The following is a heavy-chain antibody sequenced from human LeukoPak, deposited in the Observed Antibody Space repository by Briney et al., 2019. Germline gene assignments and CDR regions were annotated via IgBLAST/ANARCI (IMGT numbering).Heavy chain of an antibody. J-gene: IGHJ4*02. V-gene: IGHV3-15*01. CDR1: GFTFSNAW. CDR2: IKSKTDGGTT. D-gene: IGHD5-18*01. CDR3: TKRRGYSSTAVDY. Sequence: GGSLRLSCAASGFTFSNAWMSWVRQAPGKGLEWVGRIKSKTDGGTTDYAAPVKGRFTISRDDSKNTLYLQMNSLKTEDTAVYYCTKRRGYSSTAVDYWGQGTLVTVSS.